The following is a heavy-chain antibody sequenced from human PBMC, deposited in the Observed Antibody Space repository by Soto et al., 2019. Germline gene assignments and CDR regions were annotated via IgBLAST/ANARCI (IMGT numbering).Heavy chain of an antibody. J-gene: IGHJ4*02. CDR1: GFTFSNAW. Sequence: EVQLVESGGGLVKPGGSLRLSCAASGFTFSNAWMSWVRQAPGKGLEWVGRIKSKTDGGTTDYAAPVKGRFTISRDDSKNTLYLQMNSLKTEDTAVYYCTTGVENYFGSGSEGRYYFDYWGQGTLVTVSS. D-gene: IGHD3-10*01. V-gene: IGHV3-15*01. CDR2: IKSKTDGGTT. CDR3: TTGVENYFGSGSEGRYYFDY.